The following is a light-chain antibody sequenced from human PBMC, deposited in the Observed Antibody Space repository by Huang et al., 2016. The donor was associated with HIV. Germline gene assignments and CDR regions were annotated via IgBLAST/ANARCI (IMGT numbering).Light chain of an antibody. CDR1: DNLANS. Sequence: DIQMTQSPSSLSASVGDRVTITCRTSDNLANSLNWYQQKSGAAPVLLIYGASNLQTVVSSRFSGGVSGTDFTLTITNLRPEDFATYYCQQSHSIPHTFGQGTRLE. CDR2: GAS. J-gene: IGKJ2*01. CDR3: QQSHSIPHT. V-gene: IGKV1-39*01.